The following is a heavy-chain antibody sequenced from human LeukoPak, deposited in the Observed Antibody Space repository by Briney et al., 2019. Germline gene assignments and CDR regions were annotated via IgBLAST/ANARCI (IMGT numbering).Heavy chain of an antibody. CDR3: ASFRLVGYCSGGSCYQRPYYYGMDV. CDR1: GGSFSDYY. CDR2: ISHRGTT. V-gene: IGHV4-34*01. J-gene: IGHJ6*02. Sequence: PSETLSLTCEAHGGSFSDYYWSWIRQSPGKGLEWIREISHRGTTNYNASLKSRVTISVDTSKNQFSLKLSSVTAADTAVYYCASFRLVGYCSGGSCYQRPYYYGMDVWGQGTTVTVSS. D-gene: IGHD2-15*01.